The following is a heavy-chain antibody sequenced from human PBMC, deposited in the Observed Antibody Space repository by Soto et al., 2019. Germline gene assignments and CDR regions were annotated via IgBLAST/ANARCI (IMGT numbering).Heavy chain of an antibody. CDR1: GYTFTSYG. D-gene: IGHD6-19*01. Sequence: QVQLVQSGAEVKKPGASVKVSCKASGYTFTSYGISWVRQAPGQGLEWMGWISAYNGNTNYAQKLQGRVTMTTDTATSTAYMELRSLRSDDTAVYYCARVIAVAGTYYYGMDVWGQGTTVTVSS. CDR2: ISAYNGNT. J-gene: IGHJ6*02. CDR3: ARVIAVAGTYYYGMDV. V-gene: IGHV1-18*04.